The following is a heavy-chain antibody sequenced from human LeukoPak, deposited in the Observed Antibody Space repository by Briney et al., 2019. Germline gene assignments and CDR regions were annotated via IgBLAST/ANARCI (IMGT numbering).Heavy chain of an antibody. CDR2: IYYSGST. J-gene: IGHJ4*02. V-gene: IGHV4-39*01. CDR1: GGSISSSSHY. CDR3: ARQESSSCFDY. Sequence: PSETLSLTCTVSGGSISSSSHYWGWIRQPPGKGLEWIGSIYYSGSTYYNPSLKSRVTISVDTSKNQFSLKLSSVTAADTAVYYCARQESSSCFDYWGQGTLVTVSS. D-gene: IGHD6-6*01.